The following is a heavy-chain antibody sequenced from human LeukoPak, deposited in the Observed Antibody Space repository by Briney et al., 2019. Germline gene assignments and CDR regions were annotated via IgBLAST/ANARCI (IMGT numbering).Heavy chain of an antibody. D-gene: IGHD3-22*01. V-gene: IGHV5-51*01. Sequence: GESLKISGKGFGYSFTNYWIAWVRQMPGKGLEWMGIIYPGDSDTRYSPSFQGQVTISADKSINTAYLQWSSLKASDTATYYCARRYDNTGYYVYWGQGTLVTVSS. CDR3: ARRYDNTGYYVY. J-gene: IGHJ4*02. CDR2: IYPGDSDT. CDR1: GYSFTNYW.